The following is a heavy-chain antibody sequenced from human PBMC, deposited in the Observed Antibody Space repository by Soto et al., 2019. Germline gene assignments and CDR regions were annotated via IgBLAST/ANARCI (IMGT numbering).Heavy chain of an antibody. Sequence: GGSLRLSCAASGFTRIGYAMDWVRQAPGKGLEYVSGISSNGVGTYYANSVQGRFTISRDNSKNTVYLQMGSLRPEDMAVYYWGRRARRDFYYMGVGGKGTTVPVS. CDR2: ISSNGVGT. D-gene: IGHD6-6*01. J-gene: IGHJ6*03. CDR3: GRRARRDFYYMGV. CDR1: GFTRIGYA. V-gene: IGHV3-64*01.